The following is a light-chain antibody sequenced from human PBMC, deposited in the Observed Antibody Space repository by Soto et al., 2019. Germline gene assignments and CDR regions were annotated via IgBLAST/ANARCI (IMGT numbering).Light chain of an antibody. CDR3: CAFAGSSPTYV. V-gene: IGLV2-23*01. CDR1: SSDFGTYNR. J-gene: IGLJ1*01. Sequence: QSALSQPASVSGSPGQSITISCTGTSSDFGTYNRVSWYQQHPGKAPRVMIYEDARRPSGVSDRFSGSKSGNSASLTISGLQTEDEADYYCCAFAGSSPTYVFGTGTKGTVL. CDR2: EDA.